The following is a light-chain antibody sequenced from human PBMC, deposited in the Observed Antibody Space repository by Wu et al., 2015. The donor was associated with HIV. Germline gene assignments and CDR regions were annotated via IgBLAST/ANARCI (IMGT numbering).Light chain of an antibody. CDR3: QQYNQWPPYT. V-gene: IGKV3-15*01. CDR1: QNIKSR. J-gene: IGKJ2*01. Sequence: DIVMTQSPATLSVSPGEGATLSCRASQNIKSRLAWYQQKPGQAPRLLFYDASTRATGVPARFSGSGSGTEFTLTISSLQSEDFAIYYCQQYNQWPPYTFGQGTRLE. CDR2: DAS.